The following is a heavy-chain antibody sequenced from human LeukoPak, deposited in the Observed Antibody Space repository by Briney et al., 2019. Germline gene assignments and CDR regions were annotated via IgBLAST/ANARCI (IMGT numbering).Heavy chain of an antibody. J-gene: IGHJ4*02. Sequence: GGSLRLSCAASGFTFSNHGMNWVRQAPGKGLEWVSGISGSGDTLYYADSVKGRFTISRDNSKNTLYLQINSLRAEDTAVYYCAKDDWFGGFFYWGQGTLVTVSS. CDR2: ISGSGDTL. D-gene: IGHD3-10*01. CDR1: GFTFSNHG. CDR3: AKDDWFGGFFY. V-gene: IGHV3-23*01.